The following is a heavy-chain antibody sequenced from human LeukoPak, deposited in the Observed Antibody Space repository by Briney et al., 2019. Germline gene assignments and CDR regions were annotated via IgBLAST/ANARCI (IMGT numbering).Heavy chain of an antibody. D-gene: IGHD3-9*01. V-gene: IGHV2-5*01. CDR2: MYCNYDT. Sequence: GPTLVKPTQTLTGSCTFSGFSLSTSGVGMGWIRQPPGKALEWLALMYCNYDTRYSSSLKSRLTITKDTSKNQVVLTMTNMDPVDTATYYCAHRLARYFDWLLHDAFDIWGQGTMVTVSS. CDR3: AHRLARYFDWLLHDAFDI. J-gene: IGHJ3*02. CDR1: GFSLSTSGVG.